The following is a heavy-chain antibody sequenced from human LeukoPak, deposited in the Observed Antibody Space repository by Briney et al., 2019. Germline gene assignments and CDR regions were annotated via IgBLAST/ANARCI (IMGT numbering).Heavy chain of an antibody. Sequence: SVKLSCKASGGTFSSYAISWVRQAPGQGLEWMGGIIPIFGTANYAQKFQGRVTITTDESTSTAYMELSSLRSEDTAVYYCAGRYCSSTSCLDYWGQGTLVTVS. J-gene: IGHJ4*02. V-gene: IGHV1-69*05. D-gene: IGHD2-2*01. CDR3: AGRYCSSTSCLDY. CDR2: IIPIFGTA. CDR1: GGTFSSYA.